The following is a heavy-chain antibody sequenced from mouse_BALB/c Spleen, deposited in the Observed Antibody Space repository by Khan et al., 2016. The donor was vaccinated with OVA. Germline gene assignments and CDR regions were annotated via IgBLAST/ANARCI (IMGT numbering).Heavy chain of an antibody. CDR1: GFTFSTFG. CDR2: ISSGGSYT. CDR3: ARQYSSSVFEY. Sequence: EVELVESGGDLVKPGGSLKLSCAASGFTFSTFGMSWIRQTPDKRLEWVATISSGGSYTYYPDSVKGRFTISRDNAKNTLYLQMSSLKSEDTAMYCCARQYSSSVFEYGGQGTTVTVSA. D-gene: IGHD1-1*01. J-gene: IGHJ2*01. V-gene: IGHV5-6*01.